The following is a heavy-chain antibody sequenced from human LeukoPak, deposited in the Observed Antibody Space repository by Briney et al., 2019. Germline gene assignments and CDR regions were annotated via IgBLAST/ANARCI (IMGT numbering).Heavy chain of an antibody. CDR3: ARAMEHDAYEAYFDS. CDR2: IYTRGST. Sequence: MPSETLSLTCAVSGGSISSGYYYWSWIRQTAGKGLEWIGRIYTRGSTNYNPSLKSRVTISIDRSKNQFSLKLISVTAADTAVYYCARAMEHDAYEAYFDSWGQGTLVTVSS. D-gene: IGHD1/OR15-1a*01. J-gene: IGHJ4*02. CDR1: GGSISSGYYY. V-gene: IGHV4-61*02.